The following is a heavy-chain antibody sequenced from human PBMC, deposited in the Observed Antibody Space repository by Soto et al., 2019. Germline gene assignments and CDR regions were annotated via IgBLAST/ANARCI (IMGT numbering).Heavy chain of an antibody. CDR2: IYYSGST. CDR3: ARIGHYYDSLDLYYFDY. CDR1: GGSISSYY. Sequence: KPSETLSLTCTVSGGSISSYYWSWIRQPPGKGLEWIGYIYYSGSTNYNPSLKSRVTISVDTSKNQFSLKLSSVTAADTAVYYCARIGHYYDSLDLYYFDYWGQGTLVTVSS. J-gene: IGHJ4*02. V-gene: IGHV4-59*01. D-gene: IGHD3-22*01.